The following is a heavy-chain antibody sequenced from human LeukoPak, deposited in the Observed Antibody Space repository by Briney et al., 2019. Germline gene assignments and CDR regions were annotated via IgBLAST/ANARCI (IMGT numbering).Heavy chain of an antibody. Sequence: ASVKVSCKASGYTFTGYYMHWVRQAPGQGLEWMGQINPNSGGTNYAQKFQGRVTMTRDTSISTAYMELSRLRSDDTAVYYCARRGSTSGNLDYWGQGTLVTVSS. CDR1: GYTFTGYY. V-gene: IGHV1-2*06. J-gene: IGHJ4*02. CDR3: ARRGSTSGNLDY. D-gene: IGHD2-2*01. CDR2: INPNSGGT.